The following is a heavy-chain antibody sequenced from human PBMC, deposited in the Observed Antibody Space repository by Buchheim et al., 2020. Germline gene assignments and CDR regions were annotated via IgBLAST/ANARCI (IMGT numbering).Heavy chain of an antibody. J-gene: IGHJ4*02. Sequence: QLQLQESGPGLVKPSETLSLTCTVSDGSISSSSYYWNWIRQSPGKGLEWIGSIYYSGNTYYNPSLKSRVTIVVDTSKKQFSLKVRSVTAADAAVYYCAREYSSSSGLDYWGQGTL. D-gene: IGHD6-6*01. CDR3: AREYSSSSGLDY. CDR2: IYYSGNT. CDR1: DGSISSSSYY. V-gene: IGHV4-39*07.